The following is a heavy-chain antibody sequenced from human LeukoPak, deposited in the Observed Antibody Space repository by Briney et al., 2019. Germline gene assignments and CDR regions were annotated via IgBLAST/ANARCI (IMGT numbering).Heavy chain of an antibody. CDR2: MYVSGTT. CDR3: ASENYYDSSGYSEGLDV. Sequence: SETLSLTCTVPGGSISSYYWTWVRQPAGKGLEWIGRMYVSGTTNYNPSLKSRVTMSVDTSKNQFSLKLTSVTAADTAVYYCASENYYDSSGYSEGLDVWGQGTTVTVSS. D-gene: IGHD3-22*01. V-gene: IGHV4-4*07. J-gene: IGHJ6*02. CDR1: GGSISSYY.